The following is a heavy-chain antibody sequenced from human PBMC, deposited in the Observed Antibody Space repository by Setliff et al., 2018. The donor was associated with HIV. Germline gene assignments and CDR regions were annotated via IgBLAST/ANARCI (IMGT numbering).Heavy chain of an antibody. CDR1: GFTFSSYE. J-gene: IGHJ4*02. V-gene: IGHV3-48*03. CDR3: APLVGATGAPSY. Sequence: GGSLRLSCAASGFTFSSYEMNWVRQAPGKGLEWVSYISTSGNRIHYADSVKGRFTISRDNARNSLYLQMDSLRAEDTAVYYCAPLVGATGAPSYWGQGTLVTVSS. D-gene: IGHD1-26*01. CDR2: ISTSGNRI.